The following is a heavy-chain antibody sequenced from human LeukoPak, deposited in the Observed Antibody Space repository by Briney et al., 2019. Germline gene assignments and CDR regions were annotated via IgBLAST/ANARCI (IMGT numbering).Heavy chain of an antibody. Sequence: GGSLRLSCIGSGFTFADYGLSWFRQAPGKGLEWVGFIRGKALGWTTEYAASVKGRFSMSRDDSKNIAYLQMDNLKTEDTAVYYCSTDFWRLGFDYWGQGTPVTVSS. CDR1: GFTFADYG. CDR3: STDFWRLGFDY. V-gene: IGHV3-49*03. D-gene: IGHD3-3*01. CDR2: IRGKALGWTT. J-gene: IGHJ4*02.